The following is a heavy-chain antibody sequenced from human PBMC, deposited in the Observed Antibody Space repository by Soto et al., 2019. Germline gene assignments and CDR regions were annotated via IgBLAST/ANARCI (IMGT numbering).Heavy chain of an antibody. Sequence: QVQLVQSGAEVKKPGSSVKVSCKASGGTFSSYAISWVRQAPGQGLEWMGGIIPIFGTANYAQKFQGRVTITADESTSTAYMELSSLRSEDTAVCYCARIGDRQQLVKPPLTIFDYWGQGTLVTVSS. J-gene: IGHJ4*02. CDR1: GGTFSSYA. D-gene: IGHD6-13*01. CDR3: ARIGDRQQLVKPPLTIFDY. V-gene: IGHV1-69*01. CDR2: IIPIFGTA.